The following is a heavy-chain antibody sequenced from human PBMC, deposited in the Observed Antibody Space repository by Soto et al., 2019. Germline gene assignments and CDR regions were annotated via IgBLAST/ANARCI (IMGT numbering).Heavy chain of an antibody. J-gene: IGHJ4*02. D-gene: IGHD3-10*01. CDR1: GFTFSSYG. CDR2: IWYDGSNK. Sequence: GGSLRLSCAASGFTFSSYGMHWVRQAPGKGLEWVAVIWYDGSNKHYADALKGRFTITSVNSKNTLYLQLNSLRAEVTAGYYCAASITMVRGVPDYWGQGTLVTASS. CDR3: AASITMVRGVPDY. V-gene: IGHV3-33*01.